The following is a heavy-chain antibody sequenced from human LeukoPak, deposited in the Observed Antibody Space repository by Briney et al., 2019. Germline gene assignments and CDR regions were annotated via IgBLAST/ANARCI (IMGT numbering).Heavy chain of an antibody. D-gene: IGHD3-22*01. V-gene: IGHV3-7*01. Sequence: GGSLRLSCAASGFTFSSYWMSWVRQAPGKGLEWVANIKQDGSEKYYVDSVKGRFTISRDNAKNSLYLQMNSLRAADTAVCYCARGGHYYNSSGYHIWGQGTMVTVSS. J-gene: IGHJ3*02. CDR1: GFTFSSYW. CDR2: IKQDGSEK. CDR3: ARGGHYYNSSGYHI.